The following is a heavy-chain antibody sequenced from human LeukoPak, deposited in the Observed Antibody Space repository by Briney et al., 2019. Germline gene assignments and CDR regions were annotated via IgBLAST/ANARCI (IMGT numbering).Heavy chain of an antibody. V-gene: IGHV3-53*01. CDR3: AREVRGYYFDY. J-gene: IGHJ4*02. CDR2: ISSGGNT. CDR1: GFIVSSNY. D-gene: IGHD3-22*01. Sequence: GGSLRLSCAASGFIVSSNYMSWVRQAPGKGLEWVSIISSGGNTYYADSVKGRFTISRDISKNTLYLQMNGLRAEDTAVYYCAREVRGYYFDYWGQGTLVTVSA.